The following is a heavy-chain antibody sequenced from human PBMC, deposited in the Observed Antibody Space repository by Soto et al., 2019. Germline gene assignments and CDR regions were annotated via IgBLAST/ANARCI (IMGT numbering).Heavy chain of an antibody. CDR1: GFTFSSYA. CDR3: VKDRLTMISTTYFDY. Sequence: GGSLRLSGSASGFTFSSYAMHWVRQAPGKGLEYVSAISSNGGRTYYADSVKGRINISRDNSKNTLYLQLSSLRAEDTAVYYCVKDRLTMISTTYFDYWGQGTLVTVSS. J-gene: IGHJ4*02. V-gene: IGHV3-64D*08. D-gene: IGHD3-22*01. CDR2: ISSNGGRT.